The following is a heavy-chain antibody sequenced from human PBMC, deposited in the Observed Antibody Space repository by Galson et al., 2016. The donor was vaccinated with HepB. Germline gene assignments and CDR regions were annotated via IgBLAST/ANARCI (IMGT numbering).Heavy chain of an antibody. Sequence: LRLSCAASGFIFSSYIMNWVRQRPGKGLEWIGYMFYNGITSYNQSLKSRVTISLDTSKNHFSLNLSSVTAADTAVYYCARHYGSGTIPFDIWGQGTLVTVSS. V-gene: IGHV4-59*06. CDR2: MFYNGIT. CDR1: GFIFSSYI. CDR3: ARHYGSGTIPFDI. J-gene: IGHJ3*02. D-gene: IGHD3-10*01.